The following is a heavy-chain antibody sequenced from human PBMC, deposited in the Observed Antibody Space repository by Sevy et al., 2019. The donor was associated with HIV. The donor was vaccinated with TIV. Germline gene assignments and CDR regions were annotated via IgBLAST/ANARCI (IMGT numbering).Heavy chain of an antibody. CDR3: ARVYYYDSIASIVY. V-gene: IGHV1-2*02. J-gene: IGHJ4*02. CDR1: GYTFTDHY. D-gene: IGHD3-22*01. CDR2: INPKSGST. Sequence: ASVKVSCKTSGYTFTDHYTHWVRQAPGQGLEWMGWINPKSGSTSYTQKLQGRVTMTRDTSISTAYMELSRLRSDDTAVYYCARVYYYDSIASIVYWGQGTLVTVSS.